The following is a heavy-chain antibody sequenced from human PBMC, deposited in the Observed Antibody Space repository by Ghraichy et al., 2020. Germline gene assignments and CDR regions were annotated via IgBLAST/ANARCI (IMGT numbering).Heavy chain of an antibody. V-gene: IGHV3-11*01. CDR2: IGGRGTTK. CDR3: ARGSFDYGGNSDYFDS. D-gene: IGHD4-23*01. CDR1: GFSFSDYF. Sequence: LNISCVASGFSFSDYFMTWIRQAPGKGLEWIAYIGGRGTTKYYAESVEGRFTISRDNAKNSLYLQMDSLEAADTAIYYCARGSFDYGGNSDYFDSWGQGSLVTVSS. J-gene: IGHJ4*02.